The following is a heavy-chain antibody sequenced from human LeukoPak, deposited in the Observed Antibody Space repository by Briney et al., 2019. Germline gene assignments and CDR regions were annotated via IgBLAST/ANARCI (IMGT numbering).Heavy chain of an antibody. V-gene: IGHV4-4*02. CDR1: GGSISSSNW. CDR2: IYHSGST. Sequence: SETLSLTCAVSGGSISSSNWWSWVRQPPGKGLEWIGEIYHSGSTNYNPSLKSRVTISVDKSKNQFSLKLSSVTAADTAVYYCARGNYYGSGSYYTPTYYYYGMDAWGKGTTVTVSS. CDR3: ARGNYYGSGSYYTPTYYYYGMDA. J-gene: IGHJ6*04. D-gene: IGHD3-10*01.